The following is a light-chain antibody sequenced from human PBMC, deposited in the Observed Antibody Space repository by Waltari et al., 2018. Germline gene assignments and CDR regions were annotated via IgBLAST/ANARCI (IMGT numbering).Light chain of an antibody. V-gene: IGLV2-14*01. CDR3: CSYANSRTVI. J-gene: IGLJ2*01. CDR1: NSDVGGFNY. CDR2: EVT. Sequence: QSALTQPASVSGSPGQSITISCTGTNSDVGGFNYVSLYQQHPSKAPKLVIYEVTHRPSGASYRFSGSKAGNTASLTISGLQAEDEADYYCCSYANSRTVIFGGGTKLTVL.